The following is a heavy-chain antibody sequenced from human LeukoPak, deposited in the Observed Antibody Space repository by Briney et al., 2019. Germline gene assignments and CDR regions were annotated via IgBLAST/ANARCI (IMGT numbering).Heavy chain of an antibody. CDR3: ASLYFYDNGGYSYYFDY. CDR2: INDSGST. CDR1: GGSSSGHY. D-gene: IGHD3-22*01. V-gene: IGHV4-34*01. J-gene: IGHJ4*02. Sequence: SETLSLTCAVYGGSSSGHYWSWIRQPPGKGLEWIGEINDSGSTNYNSSLKSRVTISVDTSRNQFSLKLSSVTAADTAVYYCASLYFYDNGGYSYYFDYWGQGILVTVSS.